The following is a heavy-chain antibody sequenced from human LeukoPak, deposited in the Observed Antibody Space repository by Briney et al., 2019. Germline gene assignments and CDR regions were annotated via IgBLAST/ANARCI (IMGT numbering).Heavy chain of an antibody. CDR2: INHSGST. Sequence: SETLSLTCAVYGGSFSGYYWSWIRQPPGKGLEWIGEINHSGSTNYNPSLKSRVTISVDTSENQFSLKLSSVTAADTAVYYCARGYYDFWSGYYITQKPFDYWGQGTLVTVSS. D-gene: IGHD3-3*01. J-gene: IGHJ4*02. CDR3: ARGYYDFWSGYYITQKPFDY. V-gene: IGHV4-34*01. CDR1: GGSFSGYY.